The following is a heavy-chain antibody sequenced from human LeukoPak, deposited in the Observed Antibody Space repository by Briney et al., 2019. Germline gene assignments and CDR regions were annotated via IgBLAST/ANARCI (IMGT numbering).Heavy chain of an antibody. D-gene: IGHD2-15*01. J-gene: IGHJ3*02. V-gene: IGHV4-39*01. CDR3: ARHGSNCSGGSCYTRIGAFDI. CDR1: GGSSSSSSYY. CDR2: IYYSGIT. Sequence: SETLSLXCTVSGGSSSSSSYYWGWIRQPPGKGLEWIGSIYYSGITYYNPSLKSRVTISVDTSKNQFSLKLSSVTAADTAVYYCARHGSNCSGGSCYTRIGAFDIWGQGTMVTVSS.